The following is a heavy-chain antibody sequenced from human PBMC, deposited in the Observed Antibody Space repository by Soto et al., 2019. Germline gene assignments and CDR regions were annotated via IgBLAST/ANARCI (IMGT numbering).Heavy chain of an antibody. J-gene: IGHJ6*02. CDR2: ISSSSSYI. Sequence: PGGSLRLSCAASGFTFSSYSMNWVRQAPGKGLEWVSSISSSSSYIYYADSVKGRFTISRDNAKNSLYLQMNSLRAEDTAVYYCARAKYYDILTGQLTLYYYGMDVWGQGTTVTVSS. CDR3: ARAKYYDILTGQLTLYYYGMDV. CDR1: GFTFSSYS. D-gene: IGHD3-9*01. V-gene: IGHV3-21*01.